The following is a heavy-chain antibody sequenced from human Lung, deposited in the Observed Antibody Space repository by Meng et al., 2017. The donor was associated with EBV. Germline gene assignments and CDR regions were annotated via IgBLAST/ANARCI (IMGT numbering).Heavy chain of an antibody. Sequence: QVQNSGPGLVKPSETLSLTFHVCGASNSSGTYWWAWICQAQGKGLEWLGSFYYTGGTYYNPSLKSRATISVDTSKNQFSLHLSSVTAPDTTVYYCARHLDRYVFDYWGQGTLVTVSS. D-gene: IGHD3-16*01. V-gene: IGHV4-39*01. J-gene: IGHJ4*02. CDR3: ARHLDRYVFDY. CDR1: GASNSSGTYW. CDR2: FYYTGGT.